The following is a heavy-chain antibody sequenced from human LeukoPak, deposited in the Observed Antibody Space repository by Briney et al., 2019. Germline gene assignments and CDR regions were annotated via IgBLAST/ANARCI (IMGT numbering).Heavy chain of an antibody. D-gene: IGHD6-13*01. CDR3: AKEVTIPAAGRKDYYYYGLDV. V-gene: IGHV3-23*01. J-gene: IGHJ6*02. CDR1: GFIFTSYA. Sequence: PGGSLRLSCTASGFIFTSYAMSWVRQAPGEGLEWVSTISGSGGSTYHADPVKGRFTISRDNSKNTLYLQMDSLRAEDTAVYYCAKEVTIPAAGRKDYYYYGLDVWGQGTTVTVSS. CDR2: ISGSGGST.